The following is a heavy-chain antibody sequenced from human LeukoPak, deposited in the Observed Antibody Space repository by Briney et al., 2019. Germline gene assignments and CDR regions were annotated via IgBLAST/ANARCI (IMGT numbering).Heavy chain of an antibody. J-gene: IGHJ4*02. D-gene: IGHD3-16*01. CDR2: IKGDGSST. CDR3: ARGGGGLGY. CDR1: GFTFSSSW. V-gene: IGHV3-74*01. Sequence: GGSLRLSCAASGFTFSSSWMHWVRQAPGKGLEWVSSIKGDGSSTNYADSVKGRFTISRDNAKNTLYLQMNSLRAEDTAVYYCARGGGGLGYWGQGTLVTVSS.